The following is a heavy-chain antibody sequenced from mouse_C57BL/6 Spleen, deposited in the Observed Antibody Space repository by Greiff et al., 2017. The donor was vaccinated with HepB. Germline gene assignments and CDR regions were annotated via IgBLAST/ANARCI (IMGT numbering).Heavy chain of an antibody. J-gene: IGHJ2*01. V-gene: IGHV1-69*01. CDR1: GYTFTSYW. CDR2: IDPSDSYT. CDR3: ARGEEKRGDD. Sequence: QVQLQQPGAELVMPGASVKLSCKASGYTFTSYWMHWVKQRPGQGLEWIGEIDPSDSYTNYNQKFKGKSTLTVDKSSSTAYMQLSSLTSEDSAVYYCARGEEKRGDDWGQGTTLTVSS.